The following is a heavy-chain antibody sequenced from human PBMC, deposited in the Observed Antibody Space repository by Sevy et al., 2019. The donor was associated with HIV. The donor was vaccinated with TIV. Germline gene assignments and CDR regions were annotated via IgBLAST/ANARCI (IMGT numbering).Heavy chain of an antibody. D-gene: IGHD2-2*02. CDR3: ARAGGNYCSSTSCYTWFDP. Sequence: ASVKVSCKASGYTFTGYYMHCVRQAPGQGLEWMGWINPNSGGTNYAQKFQGRVTMTRDTSISTAYMELSRLRSDDTAVYYCARAGGNYCSSTSCYTWFDPWGQGTLVTVSS. CDR2: INPNSGGT. J-gene: IGHJ5*02. V-gene: IGHV1-2*02. CDR1: GYTFTGYY.